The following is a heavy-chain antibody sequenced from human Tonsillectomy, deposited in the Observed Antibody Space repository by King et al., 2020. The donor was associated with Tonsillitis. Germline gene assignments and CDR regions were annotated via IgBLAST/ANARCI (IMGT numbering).Heavy chain of an antibody. J-gene: IGHJ6*02. D-gene: IGHD6-13*01. Sequence: QLVQSGGGLVKPGGSLRLSCAASGFTFSNPWMSWVRQAPGKGLEWVGRIKTKTDGGTTDYAAPVKVRFTISTDDSKSTMYLQMNSLKTEDTAVYYCTTGGSSWYDGPGYYSYGMDVWGQGTTVTVSS. CDR1: GFTFSNPW. CDR3: TTGGSSWYDGPGYYSYGMDV. CDR2: IKTKTDGGTT. V-gene: IGHV3-15*01.